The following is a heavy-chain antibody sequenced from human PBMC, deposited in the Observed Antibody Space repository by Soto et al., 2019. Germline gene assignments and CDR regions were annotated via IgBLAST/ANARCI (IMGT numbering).Heavy chain of an antibody. D-gene: IGHD3-16*01. CDR3: ATHGLGVSSPPYFDN. CDR2: IVPLFGTT. Sequence: QLVQSGSEVKKPGSSVKVSCQASGGTFSGSAVTWVRQGPGQGLEWMGEIVPLFGTTNYAQRFPGRLTITAEESTSTAYMELRTLRSDDTAVYYCATHGLGVSSPPYFDNWGQGTLVTVSS. CDR1: GGTFSGSA. J-gene: IGHJ4*02. V-gene: IGHV1-69*01.